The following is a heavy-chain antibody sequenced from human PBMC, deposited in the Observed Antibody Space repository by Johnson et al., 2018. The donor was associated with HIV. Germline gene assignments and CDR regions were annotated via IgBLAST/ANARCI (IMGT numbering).Heavy chain of an antibody. Sequence: VQLVESGGGLVQPGRSLRLSCAASGFTFDDYAMHWVRQAPGKGLEWVSGISWNSGSIGYADSVKGRFTISRDSAKNSLYLQMNSLRAEDTAVYFCARDPCTGASCLPGAFDIWGQGTMVTVSS. J-gene: IGHJ3*02. CDR2: ISWNSGSI. D-gene: IGHD2-15*01. CDR3: ARDPCTGASCLPGAFDI. V-gene: IGHV3-9*01. CDR1: GFTFDDYA.